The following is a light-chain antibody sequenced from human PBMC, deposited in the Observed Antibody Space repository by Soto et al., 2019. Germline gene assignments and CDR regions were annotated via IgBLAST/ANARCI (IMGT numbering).Light chain of an antibody. CDR1: RSNIGSNT. J-gene: IGLJ3*02. V-gene: IGLV1-44*01. CDR3: AAWDDSLNGQV. CDR2: SNN. Sequence: QSVLTQPPSASGTPGQRVSISCSGSRSNIGSNTVNWYQQLPGTAPKLLIYSNNHRPSGVPDRFSGSKSGTSASLAISGLMYEDEADYYCAAWDDSLNGQVFGGGTKLTVL.